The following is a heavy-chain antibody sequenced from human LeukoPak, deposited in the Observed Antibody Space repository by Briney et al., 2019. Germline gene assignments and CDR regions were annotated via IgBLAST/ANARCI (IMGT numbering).Heavy chain of an antibody. CDR3: ARYGNSGPYPYYYYYYMDV. CDR2: IYYSGST. D-gene: IGHD4-23*01. CDR1: GGSISSYY. V-gene: IGHV4-59*01. J-gene: IGHJ6*03. Sequence: PSETLSLTCTVSGGSISSYYWSWIRQPPGKGLEWIGYIYYSGSTNYNPSLKIRFTISVDTSKKQFSLKLRSVPAADTAVYYCARYGNSGPYPYYYYYYMDVWGKGTTVTVSS.